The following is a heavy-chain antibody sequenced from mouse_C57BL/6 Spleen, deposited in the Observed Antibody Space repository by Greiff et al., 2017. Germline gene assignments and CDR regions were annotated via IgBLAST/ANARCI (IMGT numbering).Heavy chain of an antibody. V-gene: IGHV1-82*01. CDR3: AREGGYCGSSYEEGYFDV. J-gene: IGHJ1*03. CDR2: IYPGDGDT. Sequence: QVQLQQSGPELVKPGASVKISCKASGYAFSSSWMNWVKQRPGKGLEWIGRIYPGDGDTNYNGKFKGKATLTADKSSSTAYMQLSSLTSGDSAVYFCAREGGYCGSSYEEGYFDVWGTGTTVTVSS. D-gene: IGHD1-1*01. CDR1: GYAFSSSW.